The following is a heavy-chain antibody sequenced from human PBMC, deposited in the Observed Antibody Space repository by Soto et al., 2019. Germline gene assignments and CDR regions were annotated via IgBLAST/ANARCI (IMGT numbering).Heavy chain of an antibody. CDR1: GYTFTNYD. Sequence: QVHLVQSGAEVKRPGASVTVSCRASGYTFTNYDINWVRQDTGQGLEWMGWMNTNSGDTGYAQNFQGRVTMTRNTSTSTAYMDLSSRRSDDTAVYYCARAPLVGFSEWLPVYYNWFDPWGQGTLVTVSS. J-gene: IGHJ5*02. CDR2: MNTNSGDT. D-gene: IGHD3-3*01. CDR3: ARAPLVGFSEWLPVYYNWFDP. V-gene: IGHV1-8*01.